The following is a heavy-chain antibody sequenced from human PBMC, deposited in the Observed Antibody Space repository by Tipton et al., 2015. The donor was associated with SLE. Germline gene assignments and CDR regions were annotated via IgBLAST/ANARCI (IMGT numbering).Heavy chain of an antibody. Sequence: SLRLSCTASGFNLSYYNMNWVRQAPGEGLEWVSSISSTGIYIYNAEPLKGRFTLSRDNAKNSLYLQMNSLRAEDTAAYYCAGDRGSEGSGWYVAHWGRGTLVTVSS. CDR3: AGDRGSEGSGWYVAH. CDR2: ISSTGIYI. J-gene: IGHJ2*01. V-gene: IGHV3-21*03. CDR1: GFNLSYYN. D-gene: IGHD3-10*01.